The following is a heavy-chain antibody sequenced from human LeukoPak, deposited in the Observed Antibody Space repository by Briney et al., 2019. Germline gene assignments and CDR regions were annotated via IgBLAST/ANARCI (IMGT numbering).Heavy chain of an antibody. J-gene: IGHJ4*02. CDR3: ARDTYSSGWYPIDY. CDR1: GFTFSNYW. Sequence: PGGSLRLSCEGSGFTFSNYWMGWVRQAPGKGLQWVANIKTDGSEKYYVDSVKGRFTISRDNAKNSLYLQMNSLRAEDTAVYYCARDTYSSGWYPIDYWGQGTLVTVSS. V-gene: IGHV3-7*01. CDR2: IKTDGSEK. D-gene: IGHD6-19*01.